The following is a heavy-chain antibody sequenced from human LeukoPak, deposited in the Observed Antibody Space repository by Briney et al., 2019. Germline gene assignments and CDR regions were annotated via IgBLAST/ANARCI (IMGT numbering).Heavy chain of an antibody. Sequence: ASVKVSCKASGYTFTNYYIHWVRQAPGQGLEGMGMIDPSGGSTSYAQNFQGRVTMTRDTSTRTVYMELNSLRSEDTAVYYCAREALCSGCRVYGMDVWGQGTTVTVSS. D-gene: IGHD2-15*01. CDR3: AREALCSGCRVYGMDV. CDR2: IDPSGGST. CDR1: GYTFTNYY. J-gene: IGHJ6*02. V-gene: IGHV1-46*01.